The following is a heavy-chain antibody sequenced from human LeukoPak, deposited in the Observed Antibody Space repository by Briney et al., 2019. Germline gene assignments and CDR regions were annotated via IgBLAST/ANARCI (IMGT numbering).Heavy chain of an antibody. D-gene: IGHD3-22*01. J-gene: IGHJ4*02. CDR3: VKDKGYYDSSGFYSYGNYFDA. CDR2: IFSNGGDT. Sequence: AGSLRLSCSASGFTFSSYAMHWVRQAPGKGLEYISVIFSNGGDTSYADSVKGRFTISRDNSKNTLYLQMSSLRAEDTAVYYCVKDKGYYDSSGFYSYGNYFDAWGQGSLVTVSS. CDR1: GFTFSSYA. V-gene: IGHV3-64D*09.